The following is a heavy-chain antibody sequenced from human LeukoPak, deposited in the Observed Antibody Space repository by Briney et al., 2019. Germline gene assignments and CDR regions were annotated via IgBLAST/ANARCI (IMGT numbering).Heavy chain of an antibody. V-gene: IGHV4-39*01. CDR2: IYYSGST. CDR1: GGSISSSSYY. Sequence: SETRSLTCTVSGGSISSSSYYWGWIRHPPGKGLDGIGSIYYSGSTYYNPSLKSRVTISVDTSKNQFSLKLSSVTAADTAVYYCARHSGFSGCSGGSCYFGYWGQGTLVTVSS. D-gene: IGHD2-15*01. J-gene: IGHJ4*02. CDR3: ARHSGFSGCSGGSCYFGY.